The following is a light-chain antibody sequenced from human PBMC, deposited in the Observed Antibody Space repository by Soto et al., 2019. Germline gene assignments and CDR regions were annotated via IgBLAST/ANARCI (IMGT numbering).Light chain of an antibody. CDR1: QSISSW. CDR2: KAS. Sequence: DIQMTQSPSTLSASVGGRVTITCRASQSISSWLAWYQQKPGKAPKLLIYKASSLESGVPSRFSGSGSGTEFTLTFSSLQPDDFATYYCQQYNSYWTFGQGTKV. CDR3: QQYNSYWT. J-gene: IGKJ1*01. V-gene: IGKV1-5*03.